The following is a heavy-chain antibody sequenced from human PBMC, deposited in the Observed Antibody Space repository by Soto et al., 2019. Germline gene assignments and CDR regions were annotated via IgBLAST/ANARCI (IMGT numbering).Heavy chain of an antibody. CDR1: GYSFTSYW. Sequence: GESLKISCKGSGYSFTSYWIGWVRQMPGKGLEWMGIIYPGDSDTRYSPSFQGQVTISADKSISTAYLQWSSLKASDTAMYYCARGKRAIAAARGGYYYYMDVWGKGTTVTVSS. J-gene: IGHJ6*03. CDR2: IYPGDSDT. CDR3: ARGKRAIAAARGGYYYYMDV. V-gene: IGHV5-51*01. D-gene: IGHD6-13*01.